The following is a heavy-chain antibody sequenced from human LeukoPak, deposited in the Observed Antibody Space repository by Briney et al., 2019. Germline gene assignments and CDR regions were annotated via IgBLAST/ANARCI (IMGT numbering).Heavy chain of an antibody. Sequence: GGSLRLSCAASGFTFSSYSMNGVRQAPGKGLEWVSSISSSSSYIYYADSVKGRFTISRDNAKNSLYLQMNSLRAEDTAVYYCARDYYGSGSYYPYWGQGTLVTVSS. D-gene: IGHD3-10*01. CDR1: GFTFSSYS. CDR2: ISSSSSYI. CDR3: ARDYYGSGSYYPY. V-gene: IGHV3-21*01. J-gene: IGHJ4*02.